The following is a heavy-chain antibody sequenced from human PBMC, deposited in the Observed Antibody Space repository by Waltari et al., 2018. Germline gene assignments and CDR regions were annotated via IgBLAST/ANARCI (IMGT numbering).Heavy chain of an antibody. J-gene: IGHJ3*02. CDR1: GGSFSGHY. V-gene: IGHV4-34*01. D-gene: IGHD6-19*01. CDR3: ARGGSSGWYLSDAFDI. Sequence: QVQLQQWGAGLLKPSETLSLTCAAYGGSFSGHYRSWIRQPPGKGLEWIGEINHSGSTNYNPSLKSRVTISVDTSKNQFSLKLSSVTAADTAVYYCARGGSSGWYLSDAFDIWGQGTMVTVSS. CDR2: INHSGST.